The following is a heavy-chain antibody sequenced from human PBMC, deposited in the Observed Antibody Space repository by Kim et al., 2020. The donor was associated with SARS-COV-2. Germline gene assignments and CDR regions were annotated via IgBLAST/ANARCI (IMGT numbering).Heavy chain of an antibody. V-gene: IGHV3-48*02. D-gene: IGHD4-17*01. J-gene: IGHJ5*02. CDR2: ISSSSSTI. CDR1: GFTFSSYS. Sequence: GGSLRLSCAASGFTFSSYSMNWVRQAPGKGLEWVSYISSSSSTIYYADSVKGRFTISRDNAKNSLYLQMNSLRDEDTAVYYCARGPGMTTVTTWFDPWGQGTLVTVSS. CDR3: ARGPGMTTVTTWFDP.